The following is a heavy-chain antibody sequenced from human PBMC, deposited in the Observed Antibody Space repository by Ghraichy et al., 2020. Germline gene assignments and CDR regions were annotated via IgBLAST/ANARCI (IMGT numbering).Heavy chain of an antibody. J-gene: IGHJ5*01. CDR1: GDSISNYY. V-gene: IGHV4-4*09. CDR3: ARGGRIGGTFGWFDS. CDR2: ISDSGIT. D-gene: IGHD3-16*01. Sequence: SETLSLTCTISGDSISNYYWSWIRQPPGKELEWIGYISDSGITNYNPSLMRRVTISLDTSKTHLSLALRSVTAADTAVYYCARGGRIGGTFGWFDSWGQGTLVTVSA.